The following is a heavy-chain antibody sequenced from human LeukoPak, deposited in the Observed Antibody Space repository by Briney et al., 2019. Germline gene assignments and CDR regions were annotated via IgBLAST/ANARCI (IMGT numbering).Heavy chain of an antibody. CDR3: ARTSSGWPVYYYYYYMDV. CDR1: GYTFTSYA. D-gene: IGHD6-19*01. J-gene: IGHJ6*03. Sequence: ASVKVSCKASGYTFTSYAMSWVRQAPGQGLEWMGWINTNTGNPTYAQGFAGRFVFSLDTSVSTAYLQISSLKAEDTAVYYCARTSSGWPVYYYYYYMDVWGKGTTVTVSS. V-gene: IGHV7-4-1*02. CDR2: INTNTGNP.